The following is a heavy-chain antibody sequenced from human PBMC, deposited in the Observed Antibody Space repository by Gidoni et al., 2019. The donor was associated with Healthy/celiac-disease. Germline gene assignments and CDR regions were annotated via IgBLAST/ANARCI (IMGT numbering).Heavy chain of an antibody. J-gene: IGHJ4*02. Sequence: EVQLVESGGGLVQPGRSLRLSCAASGFTFDDYAMHWVRQAPGKGLGWVSGISWNSGSIGYADSVKGRFTISRDNAKNSLYLQMNSLRAEDTALYYCAKGTQQLATHFDYWGQGTLVTVSS. CDR2: ISWNSGSI. D-gene: IGHD6-13*01. CDR3: AKGTQQLATHFDY. CDR1: GFTFDDYA. V-gene: IGHV3-9*01.